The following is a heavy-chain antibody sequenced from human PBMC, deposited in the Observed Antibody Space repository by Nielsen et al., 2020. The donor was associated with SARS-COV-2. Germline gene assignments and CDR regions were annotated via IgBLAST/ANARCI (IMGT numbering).Heavy chain of an antibody. CDR3: ARAQLRSTWDFGS. CDR2: INPSGGTT. Sequence: ASVKVSCKASGYTFTNYYMHWVRQAPGQGLEWMGIINPSGGTTIYAQKFQGRVTMTRDTSTSTVYMELTTLRSEDTATYYCARAQLRSTWDFGSWGQGTLVTVSS. J-gene: IGHJ4*02. V-gene: IGHV1-46*01. CDR1: GYTFTNYY. D-gene: IGHD2-2*01.